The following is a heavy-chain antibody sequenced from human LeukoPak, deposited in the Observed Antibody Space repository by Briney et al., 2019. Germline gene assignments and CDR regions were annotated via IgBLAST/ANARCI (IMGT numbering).Heavy chain of an antibody. V-gene: IGHV5-51*01. D-gene: IGHD6-13*01. J-gene: IGHJ4*02. CDR1: GYSFTSCW. CDR2: IYPSDSDT. Sequence: GESLKISCKGSGYSFTSCWIGWVRQMPGKGLEWMGIIYPSDSDTRYSPSFQGQVTISADKPISTAYLQWRSLKASDSAMYYCARRIAGSGVDYWGQGTLVTVSS. CDR3: ARRIAGSGVDY.